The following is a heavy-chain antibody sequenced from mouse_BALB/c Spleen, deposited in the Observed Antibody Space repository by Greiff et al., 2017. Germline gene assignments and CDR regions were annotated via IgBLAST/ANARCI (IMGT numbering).Heavy chain of an antibody. V-gene: IGHV1-7*01. Sequence: QVHVKQSGAELAKPGASVKMSCKASGYTFTSYWMHWVKQRPGQGLEWIGYINPSTGYTEYNQKFKDKATLTADKSSSTAYMQLSSLTSEDSAVYYCARSYMITTSWFAYWGQGTLVTVSA. CDR3: ARSYMITTSWFAY. CDR1: GYTFTSYW. D-gene: IGHD2-4*01. J-gene: IGHJ3*01. CDR2: INPSTGYT.